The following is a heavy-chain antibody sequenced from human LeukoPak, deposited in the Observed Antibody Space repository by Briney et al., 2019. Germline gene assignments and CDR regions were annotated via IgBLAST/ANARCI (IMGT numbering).Heavy chain of an antibody. D-gene: IGHD6-6*01. CDR2: INHSGST. J-gene: IGHJ5*02. Sequence: SATLSLTCAVYGGSFSGYYWSWIRQPPGKGLEWIGEINHSGSTNYNPSLKSRVTISVDTSKNQFSLKLSSVTAADTAVYYCASRTLVRPLDPWGQGTLVTVSS. V-gene: IGHV4-34*01. CDR3: ASRTLVRPLDP. CDR1: GGSFSGYY.